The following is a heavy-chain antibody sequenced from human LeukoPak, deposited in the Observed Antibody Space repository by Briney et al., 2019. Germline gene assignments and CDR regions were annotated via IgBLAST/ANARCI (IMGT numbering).Heavy chain of an antibody. J-gene: IGHJ4*02. Sequence: SETLSLTCTVSGGSISSYYWSWIRQPPGKGLEWIGYIYYSGSTNYNPSLKSRVTISVDTSKNQFSLKLRSVTAADTAVYYCARGPDYYGSGSYYPDYWGQGTLVTVSS. CDR2: IYYSGST. CDR3: ARGPDYYGSGSYYPDY. D-gene: IGHD3-10*01. V-gene: IGHV4-59*01. CDR1: GGSISSYY.